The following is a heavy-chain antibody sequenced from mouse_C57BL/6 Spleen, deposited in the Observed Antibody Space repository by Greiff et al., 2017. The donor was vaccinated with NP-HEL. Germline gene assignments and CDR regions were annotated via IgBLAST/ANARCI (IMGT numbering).Heavy chain of an antibody. CDR2: ISDGGSYT. V-gene: IGHV5-4*01. CDR1: GFTFSSYA. CDR3: ARGLGGCAY. J-gene: IGHJ3*01. Sequence: EVQRVESGGGLVKPGGSLKLSCAASGFTFSSYAMSWVRQTPEKRLEWVATISDGGSYTYYPDNVKGRFTISRDNAKNNLYLQMSHLKSEDTAMYYCARGLGGCAYWGQGTLVTVSA.